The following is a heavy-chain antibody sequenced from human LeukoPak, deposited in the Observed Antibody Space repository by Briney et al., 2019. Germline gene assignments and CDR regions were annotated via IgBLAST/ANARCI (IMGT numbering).Heavy chain of an antibody. CDR3: ARQIDIINWFDP. Sequence: SETLSLTCTVSGGSISSYYWSWIRQPPGKGLEWIGYVHYSGSTNYNPSLKSRATISLDTSKNQFSLKLSSVTAADTAVYYCARQIDIINWFDPWGQGTLVTVSS. V-gene: IGHV4-59*08. J-gene: IGHJ5*02. CDR2: VHYSGST. D-gene: IGHD2-21*01. CDR1: GGSISSYY.